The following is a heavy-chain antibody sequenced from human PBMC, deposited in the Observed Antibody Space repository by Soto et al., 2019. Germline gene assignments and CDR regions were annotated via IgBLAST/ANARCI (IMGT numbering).Heavy chain of an antibody. Sequence: EVQLVESGGGLVQPGGSLRLSCAASGFTFSSYWMSWVRQAPGKGLEWVANIKQDGSEKYYVDSVKGRFTISRDNAKNSLYLQMNSMRAEDTAVYYCARDPEGDFFDLWGRGTLVTVSS. J-gene: IGHJ2*01. V-gene: IGHV3-7*01. CDR2: IKQDGSEK. D-gene: IGHD2-21*02. CDR1: GFTFSSYW. CDR3: ARDPEGDFFDL.